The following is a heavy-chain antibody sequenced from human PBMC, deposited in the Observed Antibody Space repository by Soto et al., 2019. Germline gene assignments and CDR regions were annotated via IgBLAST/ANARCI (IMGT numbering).Heavy chain of an antibody. Sequence: EVQLVESGGGLIPPGGSLRLSCAASGFLVNSAYMTWVRQAPGKGLEWLSMINSDGSTLYAESVKGRFTISRDKSKNRLDLQMNSLRAEDTAIYYCARGGYSFAWGYWGQGTLVIVTS. J-gene: IGHJ4*02. CDR3: ARGGYSFAWGY. CDR2: INSDGST. CDR1: GFLVNSAY. V-gene: IGHV3-53*01. D-gene: IGHD5-18*01.